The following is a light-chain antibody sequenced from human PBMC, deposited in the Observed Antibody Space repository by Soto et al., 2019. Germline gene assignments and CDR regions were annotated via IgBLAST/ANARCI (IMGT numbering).Light chain of an antibody. Sequence: QSVLTQPASVSGSPGKAIAISCTGNSSFVASYTSVSWYQQYPGIAPKLMIHDVNNRPSGVSDRFSGSKSGNTASLTISGLQAEDEADYYCSSFTSSTSYVFASGTKVTVL. CDR1: SSFVASYTS. J-gene: IGLJ1*01. CDR3: SSFTSSTSYV. CDR2: DVN. V-gene: IGLV2-14*01.